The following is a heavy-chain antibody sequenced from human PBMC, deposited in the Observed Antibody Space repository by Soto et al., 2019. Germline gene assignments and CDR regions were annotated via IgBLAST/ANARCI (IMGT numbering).Heavy chain of an antibody. D-gene: IGHD1-26*01. CDR2: VYYSGNT. CDR1: GGAVGSDNYY. J-gene: IGHJ4*02. CDR3: ASQIPSSGTQSVSCPYSFPN. Sequence: PSETLSLTCTVSGGAVGSDNYYWGWIRQPPGKGLEWIGSVYYSGNTYYNPSLKSRVIISADTSTNQFSLRLRSLTASDTAVYYCASQIPSSGTQSVSCPYSFPNWGQGTLVTVSS. V-gene: IGHV4-39*01.